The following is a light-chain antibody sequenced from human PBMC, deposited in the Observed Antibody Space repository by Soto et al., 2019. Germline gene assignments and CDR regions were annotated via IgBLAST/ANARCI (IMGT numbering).Light chain of an antibody. CDR3: QQYGSSGT. Sequence: EIVLTQYPGTLSLSPGERATLSCRASQSVSNNYLAWYQQKPGQAPRLLIYGASNRATGIPDRFSGSGSGTDFTLTISRLEPEDFAVDDCQQYGSSGTFGQGTKVDIK. CDR1: QSVSNNY. CDR2: GAS. V-gene: IGKV3-20*01. J-gene: IGKJ1*01.